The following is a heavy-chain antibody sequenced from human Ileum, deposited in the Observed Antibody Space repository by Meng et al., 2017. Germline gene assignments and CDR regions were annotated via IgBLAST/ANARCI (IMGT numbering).Heavy chain of an antibody. CDR3: ARVYCGGDCYSRPLSY. Sequence: ASVKVSCKASGYTFTSYDINWVRQATGQGLEWMGWMNPNSGNTGYAQKFQGRVTMTRNTSISTAYMELSSLRSEDTAVYYCARVYCGGDCYSRPLSYWGQGTQVTVDS. J-gene: IGHJ4*02. D-gene: IGHD2-21*02. CDR1: GYTFTSYD. V-gene: IGHV1-8*01. CDR2: MNPNSGNT.